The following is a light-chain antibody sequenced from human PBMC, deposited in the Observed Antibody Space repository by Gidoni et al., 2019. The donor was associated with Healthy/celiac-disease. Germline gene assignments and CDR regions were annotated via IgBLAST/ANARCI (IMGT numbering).Light chain of an antibody. V-gene: IGKV1-5*03. J-gene: IGKJ4*01. Sequence: DIQMTQSPSTLSASVGDRVNITCRASQSISSWLAWYQQKPGKAPKLLIYKASSLESGVPSRFSGSGSGTEFTLTISSLQPDDFATYYCQQYNSYPLTFXGXTKVEIK. CDR2: KAS. CDR1: QSISSW. CDR3: QQYNSYPLT.